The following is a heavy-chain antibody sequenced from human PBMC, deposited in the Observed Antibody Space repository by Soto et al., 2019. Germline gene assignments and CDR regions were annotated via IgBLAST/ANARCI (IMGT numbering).Heavy chain of an antibody. D-gene: IGHD1-1*01. CDR3: ARATGPLRSRTCDY. V-gene: IGHV4-31*03. Sequence: SETLSLTCSVSGGSISTVGHYWTWIRQPPGKGLEWIGSIYHTGSTYYSKSLRSRLTMSVDTSKPQSSLRLSSVTAADPAVHFCARATGPLRSRTCDYRGQGSLVTLSS. J-gene: IGHJ4*02. CDR2: IYHTGST. CDR1: GGSISTVGHY.